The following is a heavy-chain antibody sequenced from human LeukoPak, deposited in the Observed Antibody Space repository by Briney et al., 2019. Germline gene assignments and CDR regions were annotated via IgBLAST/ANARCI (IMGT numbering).Heavy chain of an antibody. CDR2: ISYSGST. Sequence: SETLSLTCTVSGGSISRYYWSWIRQPPGKGLEWIGYISYSGSTKYNPTLMSRVTISVDTSKNQFSLKLSSATAADTAVYYCARLDYYHFDYWGQGTVVTVSS. V-gene: IGHV4-59*01. CDR1: GGSISRYY. CDR3: ARLDYYHFDY. D-gene: IGHD3-22*01. J-gene: IGHJ4*02.